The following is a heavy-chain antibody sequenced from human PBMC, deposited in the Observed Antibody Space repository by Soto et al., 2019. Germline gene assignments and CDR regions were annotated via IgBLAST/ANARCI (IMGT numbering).Heavy chain of an antibody. V-gene: IGHV3-72*01. CDR1: GLTLNDHY. CDR3: RPGLSSGYKANWFGP. CDR2: TRNRAYSYTT. J-gene: IGHJ5*02. Sequence: EVQVVESGGGLVQPGGSLRLTCAASGLTLNDHYMYWVRQAPGTGLEWVGRTRNRAYSYTTEYAAPVKGRFTISRDDSDGALYRQMNGLKTEDTAVYYCRPGLSSGYKANWFGPWGLGTLVTVCS. D-gene: IGHD3-22*01.